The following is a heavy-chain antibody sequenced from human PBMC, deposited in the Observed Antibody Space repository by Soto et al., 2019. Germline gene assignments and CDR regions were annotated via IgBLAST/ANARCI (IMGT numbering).Heavy chain of an antibody. CDR3: ARGAWAGRALWYFDL. J-gene: IGHJ2*01. Sequence: QAQLVQSGAEVKKPGASVKVSCKASGYTFTSYSISWVRQAPGQGLEWMGWISAYNGNTNYAQNLQGRVTMTTDTSTSTAYMELRSLRSDDTAVYYCARGAWAGRALWYFDLWGRGTLVTVSS. CDR1: GYTFTSYS. V-gene: IGHV1-18*01. CDR2: ISAYNGNT. D-gene: IGHD3-16*01.